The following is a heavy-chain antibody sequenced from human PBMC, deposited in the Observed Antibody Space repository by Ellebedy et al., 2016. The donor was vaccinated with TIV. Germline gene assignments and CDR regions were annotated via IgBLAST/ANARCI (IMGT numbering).Heavy chain of an antibody. Sequence: AASVKVSCKTSGGTFSSYDISWARQAPGQGLEWMGGIIPIFGTTNYAQKFQGRVTITADESTSTVYMELSRLRSEDTAVYYCARDKRMITFGGVIVTLGDWGQGTLVTVSS. J-gene: IGHJ4*02. CDR2: IIPIFGTT. D-gene: IGHD3-16*02. V-gene: IGHV1-69*13. CDR1: GGTFSSYD. CDR3: ARDKRMITFGGVIVTLGD.